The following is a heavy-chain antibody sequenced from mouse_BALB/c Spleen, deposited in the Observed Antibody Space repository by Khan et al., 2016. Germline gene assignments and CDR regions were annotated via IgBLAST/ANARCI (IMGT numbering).Heavy chain of an antibody. CDR1: GFNIKDYY. CDR2: IDPENGNT. CDR3: SLGGSWLAY. J-gene: IGHJ3*01. V-gene: IGHV14-1*02. D-gene: IGHD1-1*02. Sequence: VQLKESGAELVRPGALVKLSCKASGFNIKDYYMHWVKQRPEQGLEWIGWIDPENGNTIYDPKFQGKASITADKSSNTAYLQLSSLTSEDTAVFCGSLGGSWLAYWGQGTLVTVSA.